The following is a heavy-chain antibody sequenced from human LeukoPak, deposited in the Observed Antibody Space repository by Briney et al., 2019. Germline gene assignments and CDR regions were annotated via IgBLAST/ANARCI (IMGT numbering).Heavy chain of an antibody. CDR1: GFPFRTYG. V-gene: IGHV3-23*01. Sequence: GGSLRLSCVASGFPFRTYGMSWVRQAPGKGLEWVSAIPSGGSNTYYADSVKGRFTISRDNSKNTLYLQINSLRAEDTAVYYCAKEHSSSWRAGQFDYWGQGTLVTVSS. CDR3: AKEHSSSWRAGQFDY. CDR2: IPSGGSNT. J-gene: IGHJ4*02. D-gene: IGHD6-13*01.